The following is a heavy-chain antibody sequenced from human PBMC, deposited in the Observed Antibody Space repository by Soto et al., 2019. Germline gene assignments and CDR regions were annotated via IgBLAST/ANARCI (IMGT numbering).Heavy chain of an antibody. CDR1: GGTFSSYT. V-gene: IGHV1-69*02. CDR3: ARQYCSGGSCYPDY. J-gene: IGHJ4*02. Sequence: SVKVSCKASGGTFSSYTISWVRQAPGQGLEWMGRIIPILGIANYAQKFQGRVTITADKSTSTAYMELSSLRSEDTAVYYCARQYCSGGSCYPDYWGQGTLVTVSS. CDR2: IIPILGIA. D-gene: IGHD2-15*01.